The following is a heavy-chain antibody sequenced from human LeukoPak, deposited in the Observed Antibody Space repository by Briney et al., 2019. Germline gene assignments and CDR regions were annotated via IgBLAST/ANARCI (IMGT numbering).Heavy chain of an antibody. V-gene: IGHV1-46*01. Sequence: VASVKVSCKASGYTFTSYGISWVRQAPGQGLEWMGIINPSGGSTSYAQKFQGRVTMTRDTSTSTVYMEPSSLRSEDTAVYYCARTVRFLEWSRAFDIWGQGTMVTVSS. CDR1: GYTFTSYG. CDR3: ARTVRFLEWSRAFDI. J-gene: IGHJ3*02. D-gene: IGHD3-3*01. CDR2: INPSGGST.